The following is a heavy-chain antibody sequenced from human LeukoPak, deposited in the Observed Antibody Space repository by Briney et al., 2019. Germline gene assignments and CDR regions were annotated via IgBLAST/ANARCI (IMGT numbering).Heavy chain of an antibody. Sequence: PGGSLRLSCAASGFAFSNYWMSWVRQAPGKGLEWVANIKRDGNDKYYVDSVKGRFTISRDNAENSLYLEVNSLRAEDTAVYYCAKDTPVDYWGQGTLVTVSS. J-gene: IGHJ4*02. CDR2: IKRDGNDK. CDR1: GFAFSNYW. V-gene: IGHV3-7*03. CDR3: AKDTPVDY.